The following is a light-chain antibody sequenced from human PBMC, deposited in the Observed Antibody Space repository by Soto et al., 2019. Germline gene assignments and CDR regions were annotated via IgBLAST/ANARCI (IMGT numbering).Light chain of an antibody. V-gene: IGKV3D-11*02. CDR3: QQRSSWQTT. J-gene: IGKJ5*01. CDR2: DAS. CDR1: QSVSSR. Sequence: EIVLTQSPATLSLSPGERATLSCRASQSVSSRLAWYQQKPGQAPRLLIYDASERASGIPSRFSGGRSGTDFTLTISSLEPEDFAVYYCQQRSSWQTTFGQGTRLEIK.